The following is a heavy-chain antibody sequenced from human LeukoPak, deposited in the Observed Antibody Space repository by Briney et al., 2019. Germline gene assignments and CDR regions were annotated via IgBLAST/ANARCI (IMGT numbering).Heavy chain of an antibody. CDR2: ISYDGSNK. D-gene: IGHD5-18*01. V-gene: IGHV3-30*04. J-gene: IGHJ4*02. CDR3: ARISRLGGYSYGYLEIDY. Sequence: GGSLRLSCAASGFTFSSYAMHWVRQAPGKGLEWVAVISYDGSNKYYADSVKGRFTISRDNSKNTLYLQMNSLRAEDTAVYYCARISRLGGYSYGYLEIDYWGQGTLVTVSS. CDR1: GFTFSSYA.